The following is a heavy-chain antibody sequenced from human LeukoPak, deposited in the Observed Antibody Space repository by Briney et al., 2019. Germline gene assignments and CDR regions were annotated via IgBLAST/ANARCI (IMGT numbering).Heavy chain of an antibody. J-gene: IGHJ3*02. CDR1: GYTFTSYG. Sequence: GASVKVSCKASGYTFTSYGISWVRQAPGQGLEWMGRIIPIFGTANYAQKFQGRVTITTDESTSTAYMELSSLRSEDTAVYYCARDIWYNYDSSGYQGAFDIWGQGTMVTVSS. CDR2: IIPIFGTA. V-gene: IGHV1-69*05. D-gene: IGHD3-22*01. CDR3: ARDIWYNYDSSGYQGAFDI.